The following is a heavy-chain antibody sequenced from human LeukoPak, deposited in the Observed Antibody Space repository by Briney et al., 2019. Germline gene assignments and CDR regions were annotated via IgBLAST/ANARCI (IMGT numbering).Heavy chain of an antibody. CDR3: AKKDDSSGFDY. CDR1: GFTFSSYG. Sequence: GGSLRLSCAASGFTFSSYGMSWVRQAPGKGLKWVSAISGSGGSTYYADSVKGRFTISRDNSKNTLYLQMNSLRAEDTAVYYCAKKDDSSGFDYWGQRTLVTVSS. D-gene: IGHD3-22*01. V-gene: IGHV3-23*01. J-gene: IGHJ4*02. CDR2: ISGSGGST.